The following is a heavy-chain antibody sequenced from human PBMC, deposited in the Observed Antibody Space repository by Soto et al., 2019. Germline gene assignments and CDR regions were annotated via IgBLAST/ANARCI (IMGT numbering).Heavy chain of an antibody. CDR1: GGTFSSYA. J-gene: IGHJ4*02. V-gene: IGHV1-69*13. D-gene: IGHD3-22*01. CDR2: IIPIFGTA. Sequence: SVTVSCKASGGTFSSYAISWVRQAPGQGLEWMGGIIPIFGTANYAQKFQGRVTITADESTSTAYMELSSLRSEDTAVYYCARVRDDYYDSSGLVVWGQGTLVTVSS. CDR3: ARVRDDYYDSSGLVV.